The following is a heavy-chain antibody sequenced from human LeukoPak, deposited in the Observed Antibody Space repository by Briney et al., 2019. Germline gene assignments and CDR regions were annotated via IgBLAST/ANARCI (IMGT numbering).Heavy chain of an antibody. J-gene: IGHJ5*02. D-gene: IGHD1-7*01. CDR3: SRYPDNWNYADINWFDP. V-gene: IGHV1-69*01. CDR2: IIPIFGTA. CDR1: GRTFSSYA. Sequence: SVKVSCKASGRTFSSYAISWVRQAPGQGLEWMGGIIPIFGTANYAQKFQGRVTITADESTSTAYMELSSLRSEDTGVYYCSRYPDNWNYADINWFDPWGQGTLVTISS.